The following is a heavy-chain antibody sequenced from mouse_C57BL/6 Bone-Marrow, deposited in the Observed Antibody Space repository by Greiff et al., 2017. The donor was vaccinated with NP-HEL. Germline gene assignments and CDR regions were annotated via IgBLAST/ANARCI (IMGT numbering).Heavy chain of an antibody. CDR3: AKNSYYYGSSHGYFDV. CDR1: GYTFTSYW. Sequence: QVQLQQPGAELVKPGASVKLSCKASGYTFTSYWMQWVKQRPGQGLEWIGEIDPSDSYTNYNQKFKGKATLTVDTSSNTAYMQLSSLTSEDSAVYYCAKNSYYYGSSHGYFDVWGTGTTVTVSS. J-gene: IGHJ1*03. D-gene: IGHD1-1*01. V-gene: IGHV1-50*01. CDR2: IDPSDSYT.